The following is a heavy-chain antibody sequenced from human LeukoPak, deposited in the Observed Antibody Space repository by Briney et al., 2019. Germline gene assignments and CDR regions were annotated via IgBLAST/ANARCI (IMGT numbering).Heavy chain of an antibody. J-gene: IGHJ4*02. CDR1: GFTFSSYE. D-gene: IGHD5-24*01. CDR2: ISSSGSTI. Sequence: GGSLRLSCAASGFTFSSYEMNWVRQAPGKGLEWVSYISSSGSTIYYADSVKGRFTISRDNAKNSLYLQMNSLRAEDTAVYYCARETRVRWTDYWGQGILVTVSS. V-gene: IGHV3-48*03. CDR3: ARETRVRWTDY.